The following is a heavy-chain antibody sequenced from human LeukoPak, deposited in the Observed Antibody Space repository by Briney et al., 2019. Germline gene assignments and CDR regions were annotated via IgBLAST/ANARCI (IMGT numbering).Heavy chain of an antibody. J-gene: IGHJ4*02. CDR1: GFTFSNAW. CDR3: ARAETAAFQFDY. Sequence: SGGSLRLSCAASGFTFSNAWMSWVRQAPGKGLEWVGRIKSKTDGGTTDYAAPVKGRFTISRDDSKNTLYLQMNSLRAEDTAVYYCARAETAAFQFDYWGQGTLVTVSS. V-gene: IGHV3-15*01. D-gene: IGHD6-25*01. CDR2: IKSKTDGGTT.